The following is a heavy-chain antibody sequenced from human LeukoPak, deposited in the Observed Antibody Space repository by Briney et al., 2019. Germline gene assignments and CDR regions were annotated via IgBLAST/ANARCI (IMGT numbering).Heavy chain of an antibody. CDR3: ARRYYYGLDY. CDR2: INHSGST. V-gene: IGHV4-34*01. CDR1: GGSFSGYY. D-gene: IGHD3-10*01. J-gene: IGHJ4*02. Sequence: PSETLSLTCAVYGGSFSGYYWSWIRQPPGKGLEWIGEINHSGSTNYNPSLKSRVTISVDTSKNQFSLKLSSVTAADTAVYYCARRYYYGLDYWGQGTLVTVSS.